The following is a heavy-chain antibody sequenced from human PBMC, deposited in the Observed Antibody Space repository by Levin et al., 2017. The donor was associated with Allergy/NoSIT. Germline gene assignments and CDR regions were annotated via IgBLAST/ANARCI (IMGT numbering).Heavy chain of an antibody. CDR1: GFSLTTTGMR. CDR3: ARITLAGFFDS. J-gene: IGHJ4*02. CDR2: IDWDDDK. D-gene: IGHD3-9*01. Sequence: QTLSLTCSFSGFSLTTTGMRVSWIRQPPGKTLEWLAHIDWDDDKFYTTSLKTRLTISKDTSKNQVVLTMTNMDPVDTATYYCARITLAGFFDSWGQGILVTVSS. V-gene: IGHV2-70*04.